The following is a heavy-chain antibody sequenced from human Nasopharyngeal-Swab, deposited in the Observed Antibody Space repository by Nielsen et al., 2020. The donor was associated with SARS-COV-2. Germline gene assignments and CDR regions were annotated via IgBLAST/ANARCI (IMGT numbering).Heavy chain of an antibody. V-gene: IGHV1-3*01. Sequence: ASVKVSCTASGYNFAVYIMHWVRQAPVQGLEWMGWINAGNGDTKYSQKFQDRVTLTRDPSADTAYMELSSLRSEDTAVYFCARHFYSRSSRLLYLDYWGQGTLVTVSS. CDR2: INAGNGDT. CDR3: ARHFYSRSSRLLYLDY. J-gene: IGHJ4*02. CDR1: GYNFAVYI. D-gene: IGHD6-6*01.